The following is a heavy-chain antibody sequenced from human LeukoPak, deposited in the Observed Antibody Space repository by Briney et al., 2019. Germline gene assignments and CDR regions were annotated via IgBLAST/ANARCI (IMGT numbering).Heavy chain of an antibody. Sequence: GGSLRLSCAASGFTFSSYAMSWVRQAPGEGLEWVSTVGGGGVTNYADSVKGRFTISRDNSMSTLSLQMNVLRAEDTAVYYCARGPGGTFDYWGQGALVTVSS. CDR2: VGGGGVT. D-gene: IGHD2-8*02. J-gene: IGHJ4*02. CDR3: ARGPGGTFDY. V-gene: IGHV3-23*01. CDR1: GFTFSSYA.